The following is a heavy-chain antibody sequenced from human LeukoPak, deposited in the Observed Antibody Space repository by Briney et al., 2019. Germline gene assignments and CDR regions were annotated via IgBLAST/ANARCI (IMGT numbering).Heavy chain of an antibody. V-gene: IGHV1-69*13. CDR2: IIPIFGTA. CDR1: GGTFSSYA. Sequence: WASVKVSCKASGGTFSSYAISWVRQAPGQGLEWMGGIIPIFGTANYAQKFQGRVTITADESTSTAYMELSSLRSEGTAVYYCARGQGSGWENYYYYMDVWGKGTTVTVSS. J-gene: IGHJ6*03. D-gene: IGHD6-19*01. CDR3: ARGQGSGWENYYYYMDV.